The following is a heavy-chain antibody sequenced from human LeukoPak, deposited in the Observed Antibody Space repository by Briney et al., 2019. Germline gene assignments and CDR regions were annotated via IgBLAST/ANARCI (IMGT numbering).Heavy chain of an antibody. Sequence: PPETLSLTCAVYGGSFSGYYWSWIRQPPGKGLEWIGEINHSGSTNYNPSLKSRVTISVDTSKNQFSLKLSSVTAADTAVYYCARGPVRGVIIRYYGMDVWGQGTTVTVSS. CDR2: INHSGST. CDR1: GGSFSGYY. V-gene: IGHV4-34*01. D-gene: IGHD3-10*01. J-gene: IGHJ6*02. CDR3: ARGPVRGVIIRYYGMDV.